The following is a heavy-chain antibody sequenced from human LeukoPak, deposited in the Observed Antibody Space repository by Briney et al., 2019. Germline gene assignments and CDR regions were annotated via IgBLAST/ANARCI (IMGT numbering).Heavy chain of an antibody. CDR3: ARGHYYGSGSPPIYYYYYYGMDV. V-gene: IGHV4-34*01. CDR2: INHSGST. Sequence: SETLSFTCAVYGGSFSGYYWSWIRQPPGKGLEWIGEINHSGSTNYNPSLKSRVTISVDTSKNQFSLKLSSVTTADTAVYYCARGHYYGSGSPPIYYYYYYGMDVWGQGTTVTVSS. CDR1: GGSFSGYY. D-gene: IGHD3-10*01. J-gene: IGHJ6*02.